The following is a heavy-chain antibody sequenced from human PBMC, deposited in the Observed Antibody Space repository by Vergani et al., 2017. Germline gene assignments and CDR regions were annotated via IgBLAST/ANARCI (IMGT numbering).Heavy chain of an antibody. CDR3: ARGRYYDILTGYYYYMDV. CDR1: GYTFTSYD. J-gene: IGHJ6*03. Sequence: QVQLVQSGAEVKKPGASVKVSCKASGYTFTSYDINWVRQATGQGLEWMGWMNPNSGNTGYAQKFQGRVTMTRNTSISTAYMELSSLRSEDTAVYYCARGRYYDILTGYYYYMDVWGKGTTVTVSS. D-gene: IGHD3-9*01. V-gene: IGHV1-8*01. CDR2: MNPNSGNT.